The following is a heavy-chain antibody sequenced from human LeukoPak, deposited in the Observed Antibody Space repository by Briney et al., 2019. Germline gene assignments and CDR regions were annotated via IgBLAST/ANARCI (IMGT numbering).Heavy chain of an antibody. CDR2: ISAYNGNT. J-gene: IGHJ6*03. CDR3: ARDNYDILTGYYFPTYYYYMDV. V-gene: IGHV1-18*01. D-gene: IGHD3-9*01. CDR1: GYTFTSYG. Sequence: ASVKVSCKASGYTFTSYGISWVRQAPGQGLEWMGWISAYNGNTNYAQKLQGRVTMTTDTSTSTAYMELRSLRSDDTAVYYCARDNYDILTGYYFPTYYYYMDVWGKGTTVTISS.